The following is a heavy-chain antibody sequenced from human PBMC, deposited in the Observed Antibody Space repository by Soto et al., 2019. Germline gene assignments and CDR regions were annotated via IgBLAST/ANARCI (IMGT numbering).Heavy chain of an antibody. CDR3: ATSRINMIRGVFYYGLDV. V-gene: IGHV1-8*01. J-gene: IGHJ6*02. CDR1: GYTFTKYD. CDR2: VNPISGNT. Sequence: QEQLGQSGAEVKKPGASVKVSCKASGYTFTKYDFNWVRQATGQGLEWMGWVNPISGNTETAQNFQGRVSLTMNTSTSTAFMELSSLRSGDTAVYYCATSRINMIRGVFYYGLDVWGHGTTLTVSS. D-gene: IGHD3-10*01.